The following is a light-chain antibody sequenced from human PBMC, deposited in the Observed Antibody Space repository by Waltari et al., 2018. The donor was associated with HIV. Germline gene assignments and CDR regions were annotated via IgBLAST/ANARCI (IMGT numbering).Light chain of an antibody. CDR1: SATIGSNY. J-gene: IGLJ3*02. Sequence: QSTLTQPPSASGNPGQRVTITCSGSSATIGSNYVYWYQQVPGTAPKLLIYRNTQRPSGSPDRFSGSKSGTAASLAISGLRSEDEADYYCAAWDDSLSGWVFGGGTKLTVL. V-gene: IGLV1-47*01. CDR3: AAWDDSLSGWV. CDR2: RNT.